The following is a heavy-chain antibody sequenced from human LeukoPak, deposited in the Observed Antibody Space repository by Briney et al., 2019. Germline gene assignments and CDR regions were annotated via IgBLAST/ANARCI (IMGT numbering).Heavy chain of an antibody. CDR2: IKSKTDGGTT. CDR3: TTLESYDSSGYYLDY. CDR1: GVTVSNAW. J-gene: IGHJ4*02. D-gene: IGHD3-22*01. V-gene: IGHV3-15*01. Sequence: GGSLRLSCAASGVTVSNAWMSWVRQAPGKGLEWVGRIKSKTDGGTTDYAAPVKGRLTISRDDSENALHLQMNSLKTEDTAVYYCTTLESYDSSGYYLDYWGQRTLVTVSS.